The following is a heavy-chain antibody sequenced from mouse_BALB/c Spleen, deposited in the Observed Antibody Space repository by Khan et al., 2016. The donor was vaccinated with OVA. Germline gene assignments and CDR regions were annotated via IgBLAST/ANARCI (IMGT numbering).Heavy chain of an antibody. CDR3: TRSYDSYYFDY. Sequence: EVQLQQSGTVLARPGASVKMSCKASGYGFTSYWMHWVTQRPGQGLEWIGAIYPGISDTRYNQKFKGTVKLTVVTSASTAYMEFSSLTNEDSAVYYCTRSYDSYYFDYWGQGTTLTVSS. V-gene: IGHV1-5*01. CDR2: IYPGISDT. D-gene: IGHD2-4*01. CDR1: GYGFTSYW. J-gene: IGHJ2*01.